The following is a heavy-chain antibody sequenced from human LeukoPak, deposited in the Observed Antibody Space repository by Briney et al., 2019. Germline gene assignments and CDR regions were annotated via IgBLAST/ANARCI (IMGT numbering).Heavy chain of an antibody. CDR1: GYIFTSYD. CDR2: MNPNSGNT. J-gene: IGHJ4*02. V-gene: IGHV1-8*03. CDR3: ARGGVVGATTGDY. Sequence: ASVKVSCKASGYIFTSYDINWVRQATGQGLEWMGWMNPNSGNTGYAQRFQGRVTITRNTSISTAYMELSSLRSEDTAVYYCARGGVVGATTGDYWGQGTLVTVSS. D-gene: IGHD1-26*01.